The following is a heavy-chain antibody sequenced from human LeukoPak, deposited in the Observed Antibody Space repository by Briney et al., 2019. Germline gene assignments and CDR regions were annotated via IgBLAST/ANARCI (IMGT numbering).Heavy chain of an antibody. D-gene: IGHD2-21*01. CDR3: ARDMGGDYYMDV. V-gene: IGHV1-2*02. Sequence: GASVKVSCKASGYTFTGYYMHWVRQAPGQGLEWVGWINPNSGGTNYAQKFQGRVTMTRDTSISTAYMELSRLRSDDTAVYYCARDMGGDYYMDVWGKGTTVTISS. CDR1: GYTFTGYY. J-gene: IGHJ6*03. CDR2: INPNSGGT.